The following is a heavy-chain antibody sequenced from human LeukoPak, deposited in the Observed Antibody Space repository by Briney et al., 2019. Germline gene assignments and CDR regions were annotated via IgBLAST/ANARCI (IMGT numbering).Heavy chain of an antibody. CDR1: GFTFNSYA. D-gene: IGHD3-10*01. CDR2: ISPSGTDT. V-gene: IGHV3-23*01. J-gene: IGHJ4*02. Sequence: GGSLRLSCAASGFTFNSYAMSWVRQAPGKGLEWVSAISPSGTDTYYADSVKGRLTISRDNSKNTLYLQMSSLRAEDSAVYYCAKRGGYETMAAFDYWGQGTLGTVS. CDR3: AKRGGYETMAAFDY.